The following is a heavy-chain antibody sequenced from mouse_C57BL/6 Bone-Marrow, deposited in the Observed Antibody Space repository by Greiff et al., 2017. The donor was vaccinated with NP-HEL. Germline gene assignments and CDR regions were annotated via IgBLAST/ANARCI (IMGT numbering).Heavy chain of an antibody. CDR2: ISAGGGYT. CDR3: ARRESWVFAY. CDR1: GFTFSSYA. V-gene: IGHV5-4*03. D-gene: IGHD4-1*01. Sequence: EVQLMESGGGLMKPGGSLKLSCAASGFTFSSYAMSWVRQTPEKRLEWVATISAGGGYTYYPDNVKGRFTISRDNANNNLYLQISHLKSEDTAMYYCARRESWVFAYWGQGTLVTVSA. J-gene: IGHJ3*01.